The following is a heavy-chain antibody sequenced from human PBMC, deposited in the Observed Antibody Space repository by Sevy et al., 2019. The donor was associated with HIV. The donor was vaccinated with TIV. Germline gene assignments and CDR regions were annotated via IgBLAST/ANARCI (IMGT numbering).Heavy chain of an antibody. J-gene: IGHJ3*01. Sequence: GGSLRLSCAASGFTFSSYSMNWVRQAPGKGLQWVSSVSSSSSYIYYADSVRGRFTISRDNVKNSLYLQMNSLRAEDTAVYYCARDLHNDIGDYRSKHDAFEVWGQGTMVTVSS. CDR3: ARDLHNDIGDYRSKHDAFEV. V-gene: IGHV3-21*01. CDR2: VSSSSSYI. D-gene: IGHD4-17*01. CDR1: GFTFSSYS.